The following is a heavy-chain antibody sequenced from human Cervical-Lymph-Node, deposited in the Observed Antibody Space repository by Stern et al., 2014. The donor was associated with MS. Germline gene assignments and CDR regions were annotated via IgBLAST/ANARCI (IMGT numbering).Heavy chain of an antibody. CDR3: ARGSSWYGLDV. CDR2: IYYSGNT. J-gene: IGHJ6*02. D-gene: IGHD6-13*01. CDR1: GGSISRGVYY. Sequence: QVQLQESGTGLVKPSQTLSRTCTVTGGSISRGVYYWSGIRKHAGEGLEWIGSIYYSGNTYYNPSLKSLLTIAVDTSKNQFSLKLSSVTAADTAVYYCARGSSWYGLDVWGPGTTVTVSS. V-gene: IGHV4-31*01.